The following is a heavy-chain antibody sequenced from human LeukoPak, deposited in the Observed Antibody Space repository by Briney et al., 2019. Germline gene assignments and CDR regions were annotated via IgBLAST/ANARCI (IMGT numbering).Heavy chain of an antibody. CDR3: AKDFEVVAADLGYFDY. V-gene: IGHV3-30*18. CDR1: GFTFSSYG. D-gene: IGHD2-15*01. Sequence: PGGSLRLSCAASGFTFSSYGMHWVRQAPGKGLEWVAVISYDGSNKYYADSVKGRLTISRDNSKNTLYLQMNSLRAEDTAVYYCAKDFEVVAADLGYFDYWGQGTLVTVSS. J-gene: IGHJ4*02. CDR2: ISYDGSNK.